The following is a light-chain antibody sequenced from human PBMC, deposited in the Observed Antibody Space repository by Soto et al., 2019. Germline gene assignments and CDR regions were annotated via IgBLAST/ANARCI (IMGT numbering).Light chain of an antibody. CDR2: GAS. V-gene: IGKV3-15*01. CDR1: QSVSSN. J-gene: IGKJ4*01. CDR3: QQYDNWPLT. Sequence: EIVLTQSPGILSLSPGERASLSCGASQSVSSNLAWYQQKPGQAPRFLIYGASTRATGIPARFSGSGSGTEFTLTISSLQSEDFAVYYCQQYDNWPLTFGGGTKVDIK.